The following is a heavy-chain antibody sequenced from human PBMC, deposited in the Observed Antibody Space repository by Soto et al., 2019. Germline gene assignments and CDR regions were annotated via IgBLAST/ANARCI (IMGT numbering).Heavy chain of an antibody. CDR2: IYPGDSDT. CDR3: ARQGVAVAGSNWFDP. CDR1: GYSFTSYW. J-gene: IGHJ5*02. Sequence: LGESLKISCKGSGYSFTSYWIGWVRQMPGKGLEWMGIIYPGDSDTRYSPSFQGQVTISADKSISTAYLQWSSLKASDTAMYYCARQGVAVAGSNWFDPWGQGTLVTVSS. V-gene: IGHV5-51*01. D-gene: IGHD6-19*01.